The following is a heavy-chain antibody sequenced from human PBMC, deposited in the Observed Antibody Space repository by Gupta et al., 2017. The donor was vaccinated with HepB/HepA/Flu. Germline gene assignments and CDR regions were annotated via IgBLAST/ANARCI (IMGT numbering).Heavy chain of an antibody. J-gene: IGHJ3*02. V-gene: IGHV3-48*02. D-gene: IGHD7-27*01. Sequence: EVQLVESGGGLVQPGGSLRLSCAASGFTFSTYRMNWVRQAPGKGLEWVSYISSTNTTIYYGDSVKGRFTISRDNANNSLHLQMNSLRDEDTAVYYCVRGSTGILAFDIWGQGTMVTVSS. CDR1: GFTFSTYR. CDR3: VRGSTGILAFDI. CDR2: ISSTNTTI.